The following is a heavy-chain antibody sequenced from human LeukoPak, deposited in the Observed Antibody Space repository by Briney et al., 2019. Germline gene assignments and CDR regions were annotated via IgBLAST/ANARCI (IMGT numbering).Heavy chain of an antibody. J-gene: IGHJ4*02. CDR2: IYWDDDK. CDR3: AFSKYSRSDFDS. D-gene: IGHD6-6*01. V-gene: IGHV2-5*02. Sequence: SGPTLLKPTQTLTLTCTFCGFSLSTNDVGVGWIRHPPGEALERLVIIYWDDDKRYSQSQKSRLTITKDTSKNQVVLTMANMDPADTATYYCAFSKYSRSDFDSWGQGTLVTVSS. CDR1: GFSLSTNDVG.